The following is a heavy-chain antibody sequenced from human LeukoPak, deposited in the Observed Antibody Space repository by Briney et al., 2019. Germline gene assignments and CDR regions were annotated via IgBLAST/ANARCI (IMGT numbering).Heavy chain of an antibody. D-gene: IGHD2-15*01. J-gene: IGHJ4*02. V-gene: IGHV3-53*01. Sequence: PGGSLRLSCAPSGFTVSSNYMSWVRQAPGKGLEWVSVIYSGGSTYYADSVKGRFTISRDNSKNTLYLQMNSLRAEDTAVYYCARSGLTCSGGSCYGDDYWGQGALVTVSS. CDR1: GFTVSSNY. CDR2: IYSGGST. CDR3: ARSGLTCSGGSCYGDDY.